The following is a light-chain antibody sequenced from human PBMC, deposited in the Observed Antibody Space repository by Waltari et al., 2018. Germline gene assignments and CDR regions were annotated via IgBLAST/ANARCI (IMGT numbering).Light chain of an antibody. J-gene: IGKJ4*01. V-gene: IGKV4-1*01. CDR1: QSVLSSSNNKNY. CDR2: WAS. CDR3: QPYYSTPLT. Sequence: DIVMTQSPDSLAVSLGERATIDCKSSQSVLSSSNNKNYLAWYQQKPRQPPKLLISWASTLGSGVPDRFSGSGSGTDFTLTISSLQAEDVAVYYCQPYYSTPLTFGGGTKVEIK.